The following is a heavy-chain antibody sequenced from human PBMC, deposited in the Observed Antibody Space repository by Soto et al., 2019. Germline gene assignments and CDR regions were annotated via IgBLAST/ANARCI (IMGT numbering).Heavy chain of an antibody. D-gene: IGHD5-18*01. CDR2: ITPIYPTT. CDR3: ARIPRYSFPTADGLDS. Sequence: QVQLVQSGAEVRKPGSSVQVSCKASGGTFYTYTFSWVRQAPGQGLEWMGSITPIYPTTNYAEKFQGRLTLTADGTTNTADMELNSLTSDDTAVYYCARIPRYSFPTADGLDSWGQGTLVSVAS. J-gene: IGHJ4*02. V-gene: IGHV1-69*15. CDR1: GGTFYTYT.